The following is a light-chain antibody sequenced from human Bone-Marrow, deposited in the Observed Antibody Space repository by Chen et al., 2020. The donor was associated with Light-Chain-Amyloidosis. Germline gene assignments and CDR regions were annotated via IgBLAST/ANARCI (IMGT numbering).Light chain of an antibody. CDR1: QSVSSSY. CDR3: QQYGTSPWT. Sequence: EIVLTQSPGTLSLSPGASATLSCRASQSVSSSYLAGYQQKPGQAPRLLIYGASSRATGIPDRFSGSGSGTDFTLTISRLEPEDFAVYYCQQYGTSPWTFGQGTKVEIK. J-gene: IGKJ1*01. CDR2: GAS. V-gene: IGKV3-20*01.